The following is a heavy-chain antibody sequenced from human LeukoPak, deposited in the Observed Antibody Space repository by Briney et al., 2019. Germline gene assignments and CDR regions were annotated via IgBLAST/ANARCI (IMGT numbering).Heavy chain of an antibody. J-gene: IGHJ6*03. Sequence: PGGSLRLSCAASGFTFSSYAMHWVRQAPGKGLEWVAVISYDGSNKYYADSVKGRFTISRDNSKNTLYLQMNSLRAEDTAVYYCARDLWFGEFPYYMDVWGKGTTVTVSS. CDR2: ISYDGSNK. CDR3: ARDLWFGEFPYYMDV. V-gene: IGHV3-30-3*01. CDR1: GFTFSSYA. D-gene: IGHD3-10*01.